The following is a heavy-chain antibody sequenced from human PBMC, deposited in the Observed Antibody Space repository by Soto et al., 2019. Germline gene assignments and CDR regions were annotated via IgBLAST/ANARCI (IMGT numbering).Heavy chain of an antibody. Sequence: QVQLQESGPGLVKPSQTLSLTCTVSGGSISSGDYYWSWIRQPPGKGLEWIGYIYYCGSTYYNPSLKSRVTISVDTSNNQFSLKLSSVTAADTAVYYCAREGGIVGATTVDYWGQGTLVTVSS. J-gene: IGHJ4*02. V-gene: IGHV4-30-4*01. CDR2: IYYCGST. CDR1: GGSISSGDYY. CDR3: AREGGIVGATTVDY. D-gene: IGHD1-26*01.